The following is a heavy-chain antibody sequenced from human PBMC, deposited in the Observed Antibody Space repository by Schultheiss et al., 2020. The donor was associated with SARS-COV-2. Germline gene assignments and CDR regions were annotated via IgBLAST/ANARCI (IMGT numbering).Heavy chain of an antibody. D-gene: IGHD3-16*01. CDR2: INYSGST. CDR3: ARGDTDHFDH. V-gene: IGHV4-30-2*03. Sequence: SETLSLTCVVSGGSISRGGNSWSWIRQPPGKGLEWIGSINYSGSTYYNPSLKSRVAMSVDTSKNQLALKLNSVTAADTALYYCARGDTDHFDHWGQGTLVTVSS. J-gene: IGHJ4*02. CDR1: GGSISRGGNS.